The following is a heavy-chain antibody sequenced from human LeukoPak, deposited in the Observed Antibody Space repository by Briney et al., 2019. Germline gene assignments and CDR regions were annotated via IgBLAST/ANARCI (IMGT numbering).Heavy chain of an antibody. CDR3: ASTYYDILTGNGHSP. D-gene: IGHD3-9*01. CDR1: GFTFSSYS. J-gene: IGHJ5*02. Sequence: GGSLRLSCAASGFTFSSYSMNWVRQAPGKGLEWVSSISSSSSYIYYADAVKGRFTISRDNAKNSLYLQMNRLRAEDTAVYYCASTYYDILTGNGHSPWGQGTLVTVSS. V-gene: IGHV3-21*01. CDR2: ISSSSSYI.